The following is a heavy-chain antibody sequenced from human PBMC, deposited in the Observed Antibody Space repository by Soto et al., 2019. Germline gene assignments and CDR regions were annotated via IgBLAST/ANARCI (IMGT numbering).Heavy chain of an antibody. V-gene: IGHV3-72*01. J-gene: IGHJ6*03. CDR2: IRNKANSYTT. Sequence: ESGGGLVQPGGSLRLSCAASGLTFSEYYMDWVRPAPGKGLEWVGRIRNKANSYTTEYAASVKGRFTISRDDSKNAMYVQMNSLKPEDTAVYYCSRGPSCGRGTCNPLHVYYMDVWGEGTTVTVSS. CDR3: SRGPSCGRGTCNPLHVYYMDV. D-gene: IGHD2-15*01. CDR1: GLTFSEYY.